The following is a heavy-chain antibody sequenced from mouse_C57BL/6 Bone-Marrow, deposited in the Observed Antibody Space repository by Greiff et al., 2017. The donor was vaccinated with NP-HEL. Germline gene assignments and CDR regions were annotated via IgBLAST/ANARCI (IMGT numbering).Heavy chain of an antibody. CDR1: GYTFTSYW. CDR2: IHPNSGST. D-gene: IGHD1-1*01. CDR3: ARGYGSNYYAMDY. J-gene: IGHJ4*01. Sequence: QVHVKQPGAELVKPGASVKLSCKASGYTFTSYWMHWVKQRPGQGLEWIGMIHPNSGSTNYNEKFKSKATLTVDKSSSTAYMQLSSLTSEDSAVYYCARGYGSNYYAMDYWGQGTSVTVSS. V-gene: IGHV1-64*01.